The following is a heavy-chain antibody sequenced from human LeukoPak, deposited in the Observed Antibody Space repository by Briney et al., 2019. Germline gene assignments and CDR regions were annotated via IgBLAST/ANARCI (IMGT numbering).Heavy chain of an antibody. V-gene: IGHV4-61*02. CDR1: GVSIANTFYY. J-gene: IGHJ4*02. Sequence: SETLSLTCTVSGVSIANTFYYWNWLRQPAGKRLEWIGRIYTTGSTDYNPSLKSRVTISLDTARNQFSLKLSSVTAAGTAVYYCARRQDGHDYWGQGTPVTVSS. CDR2: IYTTGST. CDR3: ARRQDGHDY.